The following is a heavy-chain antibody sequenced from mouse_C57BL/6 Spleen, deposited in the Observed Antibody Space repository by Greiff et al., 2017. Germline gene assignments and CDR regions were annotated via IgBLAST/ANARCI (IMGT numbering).Heavy chain of an antibody. Sequence: QVQLQQPGAELVKPGASVKLSCKASGYTFTSHWMHWVKQRPGQGLEWIGMIHPNSGSTNYNEKFKSKATLTVDKSSSTAYMQLSSLTSEDSAVYYCALTTVVASFDYWGQGTTLTVSS. D-gene: IGHD1-1*01. CDR1: GYTFTSHW. J-gene: IGHJ2*01. CDR3: ALTTVVASFDY. V-gene: IGHV1-64*01. CDR2: IHPNSGST.